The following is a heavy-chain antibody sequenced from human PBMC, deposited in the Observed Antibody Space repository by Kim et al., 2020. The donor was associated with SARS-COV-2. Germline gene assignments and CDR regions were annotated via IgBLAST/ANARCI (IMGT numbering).Heavy chain of an antibody. CDR2: INSDGGTT. CDR3: ASRRYTGTYYYFDY. D-gene: IGHD1-26*01. Sequence: GGSLRLSCAASGFTFSSYWMHGVRQGPGKGLVWVSRINSDGGTTSYADSVKGRFTISRDNAKSTLYLQMNSLRAEDTAVYYCASRRYTGTYYYFDYWGQGTLVTVSS. CDR1: GFTFSSYW. V-gene: IGHV3-74*01. J-gene: IGHJ4*02.